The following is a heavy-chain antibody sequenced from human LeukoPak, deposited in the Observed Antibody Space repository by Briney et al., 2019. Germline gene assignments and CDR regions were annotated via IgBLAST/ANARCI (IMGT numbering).Heavy chain of an antibody. J-gene: IGHJ4*02. V-gene: IGHV4-4*07. D-gene: IGHD2-8*01. CDR1: GGSISTFY. CDR2: IYTSGST. CDR3: ARTPYCTNGICYQRNYFDY. Sequence: SETLSLTCTVSGGSISTFYWSWIRQPAGKGLEWIGRIYTSGSTNYNPSLKSRVTMSVDTSKNQFSLKLSSVTAADTAVYYCARTPYCTNGICYQRNYFDYWGQRNLVTVSS.